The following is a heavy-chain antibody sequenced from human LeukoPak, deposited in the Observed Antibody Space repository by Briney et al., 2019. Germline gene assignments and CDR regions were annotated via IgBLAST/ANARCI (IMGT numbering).Heavy chain of an antibody. V-gene: IGHV4-31*03. CDR3: ANFDVLLWFGEPHNLNWFDP. CDR2: IYYSGST. CDR1: GGSISSGGYY. Sequence: SETLSLTCTVSGGSISSGGYYWSWIRQHPGKGLEWIGYIYYSGSTYYNPSLKSRVTISVVTSKNQFSLKLSSVTAADTAVYYCANFDVLLWFGEPHNLNWFDPWGRGTLVTVSS. D-gene: IGHD3-10*01. J-gene: IGHJ5*02.